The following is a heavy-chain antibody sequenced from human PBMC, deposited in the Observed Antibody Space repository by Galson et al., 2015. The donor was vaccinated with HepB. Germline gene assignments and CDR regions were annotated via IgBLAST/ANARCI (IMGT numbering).Heavy chain of an antibody. Sequence: SVKVSCKASGYTFTGYYMHWVRQAPGQGLEWMGWINPNSGGTNYAQEFQGRVTMTRDTSISTAYMELSRLRSDDTAVYYCARGLWEWELLGGVDYWGQGTLVTVSS. CDR3: ARGLWEWELLGGVDY. CDR2: INPNSGGT. J-gene: IGHJ4*02. V-gene: IGHV1-2*02. D-gene: IGHD1-26*01. CDR1: GYTFTGYY.